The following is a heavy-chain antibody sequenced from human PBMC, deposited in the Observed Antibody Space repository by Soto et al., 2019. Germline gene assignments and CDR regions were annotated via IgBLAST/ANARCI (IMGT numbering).Heavy chain of an antibody. CDR2: ISYDGSNK. V-gene: IGHV3-30-3*01. D-gene: IGHD5-12*01. Sequence: QVQLVESGGGVVQPGRSLRLSCAASGFTFSSYAMHWVRQAPGKGLEWVAVISYDGSNKYYADSVKGRFTISRDNSKNTLYLQMNSLRAEDTAVYYCARGAVASYWGQGTLVTVSS. CDR3: ARGAVASY. J-gene: IGHJ4*02. CDR1: GFTFSSYA.